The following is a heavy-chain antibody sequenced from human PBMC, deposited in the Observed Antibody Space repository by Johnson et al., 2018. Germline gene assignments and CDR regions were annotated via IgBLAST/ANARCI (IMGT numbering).Heavy chain of an antibody. CDR3: ARDGRSSGWHDDAFDI. CDR2: ISGSSSDI. V-gene: IGHV3-48*01. J-gene: IGHJ3*02. Sequence: VQLQESGGGLVXPGGSLRLXCAASGFTFSTYTMNWVRQAPGKGLEWVSYISGSSSDIYYADSVKGRFTISRDNVKNSLHLQRNSLRVEDTAVYYCARDGRSSGWHDDAFDIWGQGTMVTVSS. D-gene: IGHD6-25*01. CDR1: GFTFSTYT.